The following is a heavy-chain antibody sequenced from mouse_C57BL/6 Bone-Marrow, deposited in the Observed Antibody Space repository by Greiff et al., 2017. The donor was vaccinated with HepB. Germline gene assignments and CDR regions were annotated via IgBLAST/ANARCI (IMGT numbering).Heavy chain of an antibody. CDR3: ARFYYGSSYGFAY. D-gene: IGHD1-1*01. Sequence: EVQLQHSGPELVKPGASVKISCKASGYSFTDYNMNWVKQSNGKSLEWIGVINPNYGTTSYNQKFKGKATLTVDQYSSTGYMQLNSLTSEDSAVYYCARFYYGSSYGFAYWGQGTLVTVSA. CDR1: GYSFTDYN. CDR2: INPNYGTT. V-gene: IGHV1-39*01. J-gene: IGHJ3*01.